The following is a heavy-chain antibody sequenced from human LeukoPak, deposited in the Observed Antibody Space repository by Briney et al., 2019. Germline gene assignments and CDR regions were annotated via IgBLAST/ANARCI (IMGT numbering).Heavy chain of an antibody. J-gene: IGHJ3*02. CDR1: GFTFTSSA. CDR2: FVVGSGNT. CDR3: ARVHGRNPTARAAFDI. Sequence: GTSVKVSCKASGFTFTSSAVQWVRQARGQRLEWIGWFVVGSGNTNYAQKFQGRVTMTRDTSISTAYMELSRLRSDDTAVYYCARVHGRNPTARAAFDIWGQGTMVTVSS. V-gene: IGHV1-58*01. D-gene: IGHD1-14*01.